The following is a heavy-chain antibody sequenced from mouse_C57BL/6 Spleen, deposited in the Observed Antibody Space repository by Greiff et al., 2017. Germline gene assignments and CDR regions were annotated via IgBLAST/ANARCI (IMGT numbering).Heavy chain of an antibody. J-gene: IGHJ3*01. Sequence: QVQLQQPGAELVKPGASVKMSCKASGYTFTSYWITWVKQRPGQGLEWIGDIYPRDGSTKYNEKFKGKATLTVDTSSSTAYMELHSLTSEDSAVYFCARDYGSSWGFAYWGQGTLVTVSA. CDR1: GYTFTSYW. D-gene: IGHD1-1*01. CDR3: ARDYGSSWGFAY. CDR2: IYPRDGST. V-gene: IGHV1-55*01.